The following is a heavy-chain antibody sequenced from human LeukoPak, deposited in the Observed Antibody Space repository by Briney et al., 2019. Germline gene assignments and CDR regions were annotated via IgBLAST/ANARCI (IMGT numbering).Heavy chain of an antibody. CDR2: IYYSGST. CDR1: GGSISSGGYY. V-gene: IGHV4-31*11. CDR3: ATGTSLPPPAFDI. D-gene: IGHD1-14*01. Sequence: SETLSLTCAVSGGSISSGGYYWSWIRQHPGKGLEWMGYIYYSGSTYYNPSLKSRVTISGDTSKNQFSVTLSSVTAADTAVYSCATGTSLPPPAFDIWGQGTMVTVSS. J-gene: IGHJ3*02.